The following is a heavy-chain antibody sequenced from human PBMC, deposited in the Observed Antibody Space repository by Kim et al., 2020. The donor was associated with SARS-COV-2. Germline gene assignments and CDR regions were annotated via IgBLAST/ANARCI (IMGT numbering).Heavy chain of an antibody. D-gene: IGHD6-19*01. J-gene: IGHJ4*02. CDR1: GFTFSNAW. Sequence: GGSLRLSCAASGFTFSNAWMSWVRQAPGKGLEWVGRIKSKTDGGTTDYAAPVKGRFTISRDDSKNTLYLQMNSLKTEDTAVYYCTAGDSSGWYVRLGADGYWGQGTLVTVSS. V-gene: IGHV3-15*01. CDR2: IKSKTDGGTT. CDR3: TAGDSSGWYVRLGADGY.